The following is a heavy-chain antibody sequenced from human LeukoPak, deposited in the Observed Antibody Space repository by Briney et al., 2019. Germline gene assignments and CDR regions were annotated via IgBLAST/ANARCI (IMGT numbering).Heavy chain of an antibody. Sequence: PSETLSLTCAVYGGSFSGYYWSWIRQPPGKGLEWIGEINHSGSTNYNPSLKSRVTISVDTSKNQFPLKLSSVTAADTAVYYCARTYAYDSFDYWGQGTLVTVSS. CDR2: INHSGST. CDR1: GGSFSGYY. J-gene: IGHJ4*02. CDR3: ARTYAYDSFDY. V-gene: IGHV4-34*01. D-gene: IGHD3-22*01.